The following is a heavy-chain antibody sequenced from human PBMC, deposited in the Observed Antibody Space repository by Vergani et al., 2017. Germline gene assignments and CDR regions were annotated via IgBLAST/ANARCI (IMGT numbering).Heavy chain of an antibody. V-gene: IGHV4-4*02. CDR1: GGSISSSNW. CDR2: IYHSGST. Sequence: QLQLQESGPGLVKPSETLSLTCAVSGGSISSSNWWSWVRQPPGKGLEWIGKIYHSGSTNYNPSLKSRVTISVDKSKIQFSLKLSSVTAADTAVYYCAGSIAAAGRENDYWGQGTLVTVSS. J-gene: IGHJ4*02. CDR3: AGSIAAAGRENDY. D-gene: IGHD6-13*01.